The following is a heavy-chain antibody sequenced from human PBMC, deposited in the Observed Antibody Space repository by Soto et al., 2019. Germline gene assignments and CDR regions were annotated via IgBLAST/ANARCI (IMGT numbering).Heavy chain of an antibody. D-gene: IGHD4-4*01. Sequence: QLHLVESGGGVVQPGASVRLSCEASGFTFSAFGMHWVRQAPGKGLEWVAGIRHEGSNDYYSDFAKGRLTISRDNSRDTLYLKLDSLRADDSAVYCWASVNTVRSWDDDGMDIWGQGTTGTGSS. J-gene: IGHJ6*02. CDR1: GFTFSAFG. CDR3: ASVNTVRSWDDDGMDI. V-gene: IGHV3-33*03. CDR2: IRHEGSND.